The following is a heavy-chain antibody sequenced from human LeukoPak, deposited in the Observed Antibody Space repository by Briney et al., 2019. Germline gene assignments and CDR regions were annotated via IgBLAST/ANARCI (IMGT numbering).Heavy chain of an antibody. CDR1: GFVVSSTY. J-gene: IGHJ4*02. V-gene: IGHV3-66*01. D-gene: IGHD4-17*01. CDR3: ARGHDYGDYGAFAYYFDY. CDR2: IYSGGQT. Sequence: AGSLRLSCAASGFVVSSTYMSWVRQPPGKGLEWVSVIYSGGQTFYPDSVKGRFTISRDSSENMVHLQMTSLRAEDTAVYYCARGHDYGDYGAFAYYFDYWGQGTLVTVSS.